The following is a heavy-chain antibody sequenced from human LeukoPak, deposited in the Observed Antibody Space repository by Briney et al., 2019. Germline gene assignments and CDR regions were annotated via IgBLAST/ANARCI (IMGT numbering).Heavy chain of an antibody. V-gene: IGHV3-21*01. CDR3: ARDPYYYDSSGYYGEGFDY. D-gene: IGHD3-22*01. CDR2: ISSSRNCI. Sequence: GGSLRLSCAASGFTFSSYSMNWVRQAPGKGLEWVSYISSSRNCIFYADSVKGRFTISRDNAKNSLYLQMNSLRAEDTAVYYCARDPYYYDSSGYYGEGFDYWGQGTLVTVSS. J-gene: IGHJ4*02. CDR1: GFTFSSYS.